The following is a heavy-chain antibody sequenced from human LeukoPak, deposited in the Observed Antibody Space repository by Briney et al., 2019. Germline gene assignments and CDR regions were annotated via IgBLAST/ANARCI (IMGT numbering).Heavy chain of an antibody. CDR3: AREGNSSSGYWYFDL. Sequence: GGSLRLSCAASGFTFSSYAMSWVRQAPGKGLEWVSVIYTDENTGYADSVKGRFTISRDNSKNTLYLQMNSLRVGDTAVYYCAREGNSSSGYWYFDLWGRGTLVTVSS. V-gene: IGHV3-23*03. D-gene: IGHD6-13*01. J-gene: IGHJ2*01. CDR1: GFTFSSYA. CDR2: IYTDENT.